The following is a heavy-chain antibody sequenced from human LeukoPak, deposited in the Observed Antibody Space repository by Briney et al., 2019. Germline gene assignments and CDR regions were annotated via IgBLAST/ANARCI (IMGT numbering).Heavy chain of an antibody. J-gene: IGHJ4*02. Sequence: SETLSLTCTVSGGSISSYYWSWIRQPPGKGLEWIGYIYYSRSTNYNPSLKSRVTISVDTSKNQFSLKLSSVTAADTAVYYCARHYGSGSYYGYWGQGTLVTVSS. V-gene: IGHV4-59*01. CDR2: IYYSRST. CDR3: ARHYGSGSYYGY. CDR1: GGSISSYY. D-gene: IGHD3-10*01.